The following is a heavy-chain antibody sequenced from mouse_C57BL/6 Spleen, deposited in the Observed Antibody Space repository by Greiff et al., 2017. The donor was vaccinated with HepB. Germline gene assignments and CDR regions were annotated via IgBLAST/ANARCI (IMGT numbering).Heavy chain of an antibody. J-gene: IGHJ2*01. CDR2: IDPSDSYT. D-gene: IGHD4-1*01. CDR1: GYTFTSYW. Sequence: QVQLQQPGAELVKPGASVKLSCKASGYTFTSYWMQWVKQRPGQGLEWIGEIDPSDSYTNYNQKFKGKATLTVDTSSSTAYMQLSSLTSEDSAVYYCARKDLGFDYWGQGTTLTVSS. CDR3: ARKDLGFDY. V-gene: IGHV1-50*01.